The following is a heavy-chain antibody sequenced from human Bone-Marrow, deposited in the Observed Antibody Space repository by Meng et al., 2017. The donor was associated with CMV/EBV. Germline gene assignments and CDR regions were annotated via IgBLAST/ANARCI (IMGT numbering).Heavy chain of an antibody. Sequence: SVKVSCKDSGGTFSSYAISWVRQAPGQGLEWMGGIIPIFGTANYAQKFQGRVTITTDESTSTAYMELSSLRSEDTAVYYCARDRSFGEQLRPYYYGMDVWGQGTTVTVSS. V-gene: IGHV1-69*05. J-gene: IGHJ6*02. CDR3: ARDRSFGEQLRPYYYGMDV. CDR1: GGTFSSYA. D-gene: IGHD6-6*01. CDR2: IIPIFGTA.